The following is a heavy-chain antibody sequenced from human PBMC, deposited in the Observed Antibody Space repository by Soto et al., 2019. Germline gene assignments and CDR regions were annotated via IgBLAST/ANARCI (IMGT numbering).Heavy chain of an antibody. J-gene: IGHJ4*02. V-gene: IGHV4-39*01. CDR1: GGSISSSSYY. CDR2: IYYSGST. Sequence: SETLSLTCTVSGGSISSSSYYWGWIRQPPGKGLEWIGSIYYSGSTYYNPSLKSRVTISVDTSKNQFSLKLSPVTAADTAVYYCARQPMTTVTYFDYWGQGTLVTVSS. D-gene: IGHD4-17*01. CDR3: ARQPMTTVTYFDY.